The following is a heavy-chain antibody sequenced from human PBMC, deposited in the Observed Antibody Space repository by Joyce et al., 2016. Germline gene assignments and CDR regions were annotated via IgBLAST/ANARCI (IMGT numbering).Heavy chain of an antibody. CDR2: ISYDGSNK. V-gene: IGHV3-30-3*01. J-gene: IGHJ3*02. CDR1: GFTFNQYA. CDR3: ARDRTISIFGVGNDAFDI. Sequence: QVHLVVSGGGVVQPGRSLRLSCAASGFTFNQYAIHWVRQAPGKGLEGVAVISYDGSNKYYADSVKDRFTISRDNSKNTLYLQVNSLRPEDTAIYYCARDRTISIFGVGNDAFDIWGQGTMVTVSS. D-gene: IGHD3-3*01.